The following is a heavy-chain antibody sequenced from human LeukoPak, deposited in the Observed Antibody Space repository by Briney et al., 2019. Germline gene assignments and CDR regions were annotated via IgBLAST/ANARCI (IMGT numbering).Heavy chain of an antibody. J-gene: IGHJ4*02. CDR1: GYTFTGYY. D-gene: IGHD2-2*01. CDR3: ARGAHQGYCSSTSCYLFDY. CDR2: INPNSGGT. V-gene: IGHV1-2*02. Sequence: ASVKVSCKASGYTFTGYYMHCVRQAPGQGLEWMGWINPNSGGTNYAQKFQGRVTMTRDTSISTAYMELSRLRSDDTAVYYCARGAHQGYCSSTSCYLFDYWGQGTLVTVSS.